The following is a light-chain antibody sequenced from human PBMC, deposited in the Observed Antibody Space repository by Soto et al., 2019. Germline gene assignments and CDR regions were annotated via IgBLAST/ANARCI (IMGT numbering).Light chain of an antibody. J-gene: IGLJ7*01. Sequence: QSVLTQSPSASASLGASVKLTCTLSSGHSNYAIAWHQQQPEKCPRYLMKVNSGGSHIKGDGIPDRFSGSSSGAERYLFISSLQSEDEADYYCQTWGTGSAIVVFGGGTKLTVL. CDR3: QTWGTGSAIVV. CDR1: SGHSNYA. CDR2: VNSGGSH. V-gene: IGLV4-69*01.